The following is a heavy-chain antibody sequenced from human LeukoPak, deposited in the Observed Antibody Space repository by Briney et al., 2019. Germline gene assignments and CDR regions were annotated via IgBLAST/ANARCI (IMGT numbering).Heavy chain of an antibody. D-gene: IGHD3-3*01. CDR1: GGSISSSSYY. J-gene: IGHJ6*03. Sequence: PETLSLTCTVSGGSISSSSYYWGWICQPPGKGLEWVGSIYYSGRTYYNPSLKSRVTISVETSKNQFSLKLSSVTAADTAVYYCARGLAYYDFWSGNYYYYFMDVWGKGTAVTVS. V-gene: IGHV4-39*01. CDR3: ARGLAYYDFWSGNYYYYFMDV. CDR2: IYYSGRT.